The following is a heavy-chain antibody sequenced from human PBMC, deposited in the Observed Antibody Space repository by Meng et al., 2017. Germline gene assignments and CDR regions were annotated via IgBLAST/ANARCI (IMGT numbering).Heavy chain of an antibody. CDR2: IFHSGRT. Sequence: QLQLQESGSGLVKPSQTLSLTCAVSGGSISSGGYSWSWIRQPPGKGLEWIGYIFHSGRTYYNPSLKSRVTISVDRSKNQFSLKLSSVTAADTAVYYCARDGGSYDSSGYYYWGQGTLVTVSS. CDR1: GGSISSGGYS. CDR3: ARDGGSYDSSGYYY. V-gene: IGHV4-30-2*01. J-gene: IGHJ4*02. D-gene: IGHD3-22*01.